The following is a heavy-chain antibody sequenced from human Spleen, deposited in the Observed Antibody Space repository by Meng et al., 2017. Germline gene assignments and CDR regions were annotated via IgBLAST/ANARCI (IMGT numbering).Heavy chain of an antibody. CDR3: VRSSGWVRTGFDP. Sequence: QPQLQESGPGLVKPSEALSLTWRVSGGSISTSGYYWGWIRQPPGKGLEWSGSIVHSGITYYTPSLKSRVTVSIDTSKSQFSLKLTSVTDADTAVYYCVRSSGWVRTGFDPWGQGTLVTVSS. CDR1: GGSISTSGYY. J-gene: IGHJ5*02. V-gene: IGHV4-39*01. CDR2: IVHSGIT. D-gene: IGHD6-19*01.